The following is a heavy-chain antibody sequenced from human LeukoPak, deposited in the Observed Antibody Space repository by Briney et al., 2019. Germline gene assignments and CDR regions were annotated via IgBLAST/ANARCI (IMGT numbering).Heavy chain of an antibody. D-gene: IGHD5-18*01. Sequence: PSETLSLTCTVSGGSISSGGYSWSWIRQHPGKGLEWIGYIYYSGSTYYNPSLKSRVTISVDTSKNQFSLKLSSVTAADTAVYYCARLEMATANDAFDIWGQGTMVTVSS. V-gene: IGHV4-31*03. CDR1: GGSISSGGYS. CDR2: IYYSGST. J-gene: IGHJ3*02. CDR3: ARLEMATANDAFDI.